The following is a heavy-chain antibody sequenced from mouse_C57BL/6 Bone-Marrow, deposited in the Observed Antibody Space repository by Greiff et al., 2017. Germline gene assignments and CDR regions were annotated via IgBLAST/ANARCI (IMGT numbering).Heavy chain of an antibody. V-gene: IGHV1-81*01. CDR1: GYTFTSYG. J-gene: IGHJ3*01. Sequence: QVQLQQSGAELARPGASVKLSCKASGYTFTSYGISWVKQRTGQGLEWIGEIYPRSGNTYYNEKFKGKATLTVDKSSSTAYMELRSLTSEDSAVYFCAREGNYGNPWFAYWGQGTLVTVSA. CDR3: AREGNYGNPWFAY. D-gene: IGHD2-1*01. CDR2: IYPRSGNT.